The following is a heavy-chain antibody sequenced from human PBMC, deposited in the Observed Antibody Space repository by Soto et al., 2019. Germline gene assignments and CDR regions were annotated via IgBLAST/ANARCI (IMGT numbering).Heavy chain of an antibody. Sequence: QVQLQESGPGLVKPSQTLSLTCTVSGDSISSGGYYWSWIRQHPGKGLEWIGYIYYSGSTYYNPCLKSRLTLSVDTSNNQFSLKLSSVTAADTAVYFCARGGGSSVGIHDLWGQGTLVTVCS. V-gene: IGHV4-31*03. CDR1: GDSISSGGYY. CDR2: IYYSGST. J-gene: IGHJ5*02. D-gene: IGHD2-15*01. CDR3: ARGGGSSVGIHDL.